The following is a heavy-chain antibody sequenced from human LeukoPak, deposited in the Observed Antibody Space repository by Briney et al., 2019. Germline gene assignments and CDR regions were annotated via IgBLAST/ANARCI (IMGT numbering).Heavy chain of an antibody. V-gene: IGHV3-30-3*02. CDR3: AKLSYFDY. CDR1: GFTFSSYA. J-gene: IGHJ4*02. CDR2: ISYDGSNK. Sequence: SGGSLRLSCAASGFTFSSYAMHWVRQAPGKGLEWVAVISYDGSNKYYADSVKGRFTISRDNSKNTLYLQMNSLRAEDTAVYYCAKLSYFDYWGQGTLVTVSS.